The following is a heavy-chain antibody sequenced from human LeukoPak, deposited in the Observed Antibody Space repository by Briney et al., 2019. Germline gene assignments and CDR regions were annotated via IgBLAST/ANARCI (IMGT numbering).Heavy chain of an antibody. Sequence: SQTLSLTCAISGDSVSSNSATWNWIRQSPSRGLEWLGRTYYRSKWYNDFAVSVKSRITINPDTSKNHFSLHLNSATPEDTAIYYCARADLTTQVYWFDPWGQGTLVTVSS. J-gene: IGHJ5*02. V-gene: IGHV6-1*01. CDR3: ARADLTTQVYWFDP. CDR2: TYYRSKWYN. CDR1: GDSVSSNSAT. D-gene: IGHD4-11*01.